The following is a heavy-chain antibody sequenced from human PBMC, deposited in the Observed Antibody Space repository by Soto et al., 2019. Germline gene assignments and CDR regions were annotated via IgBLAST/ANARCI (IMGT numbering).Heavy chain of an antibody. D-gene: IGHD3-10*01. CDR3: AWAYGKYFDY. V-gene: IGHV5-51*01. CDR2: IYPADSDT. CDR1: GYTFTSYW. J-gene: IGHJ4*02. Sequence: GESLKISCKGSGYTFTSYWIGWVRQLPGKGLEWMGIIYPADSDTRYSPSFQGQVTISADKSISTAYLQWSSLRASDTAMYFCAWAYGKYFDYWGQGTPVTVSS.